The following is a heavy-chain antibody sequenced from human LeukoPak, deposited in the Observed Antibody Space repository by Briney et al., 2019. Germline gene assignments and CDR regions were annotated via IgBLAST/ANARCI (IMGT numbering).Heavy chain of an antibody. CDR1: GVTVISNY. V-gene: IGHV3-23*01. CDR2: ISASGGST. CDR3: AKDLAMSSSWYENFDY. Sequence: PGGALRLSCAASGVTVISNYISWVRQAPGKRVEWVSSISASGGSTYYADSVKGPFTISRANSKNTPYLQMNSLRAEDTALYYCAKDLAMSSSWYENFDYWGQGTLVTASS. J-gene: IGHJ4*02. D-gene: IGHD6-13*01.